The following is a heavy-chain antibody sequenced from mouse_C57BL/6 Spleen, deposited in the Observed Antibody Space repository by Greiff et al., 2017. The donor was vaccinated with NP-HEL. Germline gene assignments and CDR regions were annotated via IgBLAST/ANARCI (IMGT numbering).Heavy chain of an antibody. CDR2: IYPGSGST. CDR1: GYTFTSYW. J-gene: IGHJ1*03. D-gene: IGHD2-1*01. Sequence: QVQLQQPGAELVKPGASVKMSCKASGYTFTSYWITWVKQRPGQGLEWIGDIYPGSGSTNYNEQFKSKATLTVDTSSSTAYMQLSSLSSEDTAVYYSARVGNYDWYFDVWGTGTSVTVSS. V-gene: IGHV1-55*01. CDR3: ARVGNYDWYFDV.